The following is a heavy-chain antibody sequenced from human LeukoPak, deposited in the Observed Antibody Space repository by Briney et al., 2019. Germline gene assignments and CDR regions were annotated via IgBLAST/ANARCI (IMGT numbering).Heavy chain of an antibody. V-gene: IGHV3-9*01. Sequence: PGRSLRLSCAASGFTFDDYAMHWVRQAPGKGLEWVSGISWNRGSIGYADSVKGRFTISRDNAKNSLYLQMNSLRAEDTALYYCAKSGDYERPVFDYWGQGTLVTVSS. CDR1: GFTFDDYA. CDR3: AKSGDYERPVFDY. CDR2: ISWNRGSI. J-gene: IGHJ4*02. D-gene: IGHD4-17*01.